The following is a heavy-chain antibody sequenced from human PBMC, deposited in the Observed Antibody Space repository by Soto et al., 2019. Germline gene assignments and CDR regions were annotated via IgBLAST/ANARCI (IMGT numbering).Heavy chain of an antibody. CDR3: ARGQCLRPKSIWGQPNTHFDY. V-gene: IGHV4-59*01. Sequence: SETLSLTCTVSGGSISSYYWSWIRQPPGKGLEWIGYIYYSGSTNYNPSLKSRVTISADTSKNQFSLRLSSVTAADTAVYYCARGQCLRPKSIWGQPNTHFDYWGQGTLVTVSS. D-gene: IGHD5-12*01. CDR2: IYYSGST. J-gene: IGHJ4*02. CDR1: GGSISSYY.